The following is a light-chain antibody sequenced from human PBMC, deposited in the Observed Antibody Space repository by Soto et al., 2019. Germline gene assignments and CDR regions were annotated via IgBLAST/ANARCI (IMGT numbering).Light chain of an antibody. CDR1: QSVSSN. J-gene: IGKJ1*01. V-gene: IGKV3-20*01. CDR3: QQYGSSGT. CDR2: GAS. Sequence: EIVMTQSPATLSVSPGERATLSCRASQSVSSNLACYQQKPGQAPRLLIYGASNRATGIPDRFSGSGSGTDFTLTISRLEPEDFAVYYCQQYGSSGTFSQGTKVDIK.